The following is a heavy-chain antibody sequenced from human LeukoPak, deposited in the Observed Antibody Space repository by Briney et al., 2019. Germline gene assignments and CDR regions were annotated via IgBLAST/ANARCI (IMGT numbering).Heavy chain of an antibody. D-gene: IGHD3-10*01. J-gene: IGHJ4*02. CDR2: VDPEDGET. Sequence: ASVKISCKVSGCTFTDYYMHWVQQAPGKGLERMGLVDPEDGETIYAEKFQGRVTITADTSTDTAYMELSSLRSEDTAVYYCATIQGSGSYEELDYWGQGTLVTVSS. CDR1: GCTFTDYY. V-gene: IGHV1-69-2*01. CDR3: ATIQGSGSYEELDY.